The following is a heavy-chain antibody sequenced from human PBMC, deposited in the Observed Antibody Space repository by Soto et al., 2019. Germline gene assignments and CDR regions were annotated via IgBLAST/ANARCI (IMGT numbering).Heavy chain of an antibody. D-gene: IGHD2-15*01. CDR1: GGSVGSGYYY. CDR2: IYYRGST. Sequence: SETLSLTCTVSGGSVGSGYYYWSWIRQPPGKGLEWIGYIYYRGSTNYNTSLKSRVTISADTSKNQFSLKLSSVTAADTAVYYCVREGCSGGSCDSGYNLGIDYWGQGTLVTVSS. CDR3: VREGCSGGSCDSGYNLGIDY. V-gene: IGHV4-61*01. J-gene: IGHJ4*02.